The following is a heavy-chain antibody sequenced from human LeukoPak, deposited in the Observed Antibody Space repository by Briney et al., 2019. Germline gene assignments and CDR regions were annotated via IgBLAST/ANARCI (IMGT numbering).Heavy chain of an antibody. V-gene: IGHV1-69*05. CDR3: ARAAASEYYSPI. CDR2: IIPIFGTA. CDR1: GGTFSSYA. J-gene: IGHJ3*02. D-gene: IGHD4-11*01. Sequence: GASVKVSCKASGGTFSSYAISWVRQAPGQGLEWMGGIIPIFGTANYAQKFQSRVTITTDESTSTAYMELSSLRSEDTAVYYCARAAASEYYSPIWGQGTMVTVSS.